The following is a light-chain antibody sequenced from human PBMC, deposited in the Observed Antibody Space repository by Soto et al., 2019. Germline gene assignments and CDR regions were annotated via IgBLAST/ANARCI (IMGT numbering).Light chain of an antibody. CDR2: GTS. CDR3: QQYGPALGT. J-gene: IGKJ2*01. V-gene: IGKV3-20*01. CDR1: QTISTVY. Sequence: EIVLTQSPDTLSFSPGERATLSCRTSQTISTVYLAWYQQKPGQPPRLLTYGTSYRAAGIPDRFTGGGSGTDFTLTITRLEPADSAVYYCQQYGPALGTFAQGTKLEIK.